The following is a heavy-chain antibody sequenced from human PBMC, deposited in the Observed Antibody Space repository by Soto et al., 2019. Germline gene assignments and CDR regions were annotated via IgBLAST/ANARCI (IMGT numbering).Heavy chain of an antibody. J-gene: IGHJ3*02. V-gene: IGHV3-33*01. CDR1: GFTFSSYG. Sequence: GGSLRLSCAASGFTFSSYGMHWVRQAPGKGLEWVAVIWYDGSNKYYADSVKGRFTISRDNSKNTLYLQMNSLRAEDTAVYYCERDIGSGWPDAFDIWGQGTMVTVSS. CDR2: IWYDGSNK. D-gene: IGHD6-19*01. CDR3: ERDIGSGWPDAFDI.